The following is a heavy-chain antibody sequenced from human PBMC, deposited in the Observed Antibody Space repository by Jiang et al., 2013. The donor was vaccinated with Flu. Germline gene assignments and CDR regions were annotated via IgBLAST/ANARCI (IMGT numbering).Heavy chain of an antibody. CDR1: GFVFGRYA. J-gene: IGHJ4*02. Sequence: VQLVESGGILVQPGGSLRLSCAGSGFVFGRYAMNWVRQAPGKGLEWVSGLSPSGSSTHYADSVKGRFTISRDNSKNTLYLQLNSLRVEDTAVYYCAKGRVFAFSTRPSRGWDSWGQGTLVTVSS. D-gene: IGHD2/OR15-2a*01. V-gene: IGHV3-23*04. CDR2: LSPSGSST. CDR3: AKGRVFAFSTRPSRGWDS.